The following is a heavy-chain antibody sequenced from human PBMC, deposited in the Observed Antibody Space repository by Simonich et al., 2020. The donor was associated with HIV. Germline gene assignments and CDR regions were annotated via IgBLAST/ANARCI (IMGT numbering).Heavy chain of an antibody. CDR1: GGSISSYY. D-gene: IGHD2-15*01. V-gene: IGHV4-4*07. CDR2: IFTSGNT. J-gene: IGHJ3*02. Sequence: QVQLQESGPGLVKPSETLSLTCTVSGGSISSYYWSWVRQPAGKGLEWIGRIFTSGNTYYNTPLKSRITISGDKSKNQFSLRLSSVTAADTAVYYCARIPRLTTLRNAFDIWGQGTMVTVSS. CDR3: ARIPRLTTLRNAFDI.